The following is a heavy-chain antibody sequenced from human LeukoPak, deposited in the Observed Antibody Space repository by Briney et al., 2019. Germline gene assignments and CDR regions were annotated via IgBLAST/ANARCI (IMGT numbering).Heavy chain of an antibody. CDR3: AREYSSSSPPLY. CDR2: ISYSGST. Sequence: PSETLSLTCTVSGGSISSYYWGWIRQPPGKGLEWIGYISYSGSTNYNPSLKSRVTISIDTSKNQFSLKLSSVTAADTAVYFCAREYSSSSPPLYWGQGTLVTVS. D-gene: IGHD6-13*01. CDR1: GGSISSYY. J-gene: IGHJ4*02. V-gene: IGHV4-59*01.